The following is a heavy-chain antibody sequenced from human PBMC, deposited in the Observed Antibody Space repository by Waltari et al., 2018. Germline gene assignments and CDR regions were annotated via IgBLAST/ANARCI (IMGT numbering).Heavy chain of an antibody. CDR1: GDTFRTYS. V-gene: IGHV1-69*01. J-gene: IGHJ4*02. D-gene: IGHD2-15*01. Sequence: QVLLVQSGAEVKRPGSSVKVSCKASGDTFRTYSISWVRQAPGQGLEWVGVVIPLYGTSNYAEKFQDRVTITADESTSTAYMELTTLKSDDTAVYFCATARGGNLGFDSWGQGTLVTVSS. CDR2: VIPLYGTS. CDR3: ATARGGNLGFDS.